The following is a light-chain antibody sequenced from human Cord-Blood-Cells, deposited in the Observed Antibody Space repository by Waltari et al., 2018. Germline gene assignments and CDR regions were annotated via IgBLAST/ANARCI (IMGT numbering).Light chain of an antibody. CDR1: SSDVGSYNL. Sequence: QSALTQPASVSGSPGQSITISCTGTSSDVGSYNLVSWYQQHPGKAPILMIYEGSKRPSVVSNRFSGSKSGNTASLTISVLQADDESDYYCCSYAGISTLVFGGGTKLTVL. V-gene: IGLV2-23*01. CDR2: EGS. CDR3: CSYAGISTLV. J-gene: IGLJ2*01.